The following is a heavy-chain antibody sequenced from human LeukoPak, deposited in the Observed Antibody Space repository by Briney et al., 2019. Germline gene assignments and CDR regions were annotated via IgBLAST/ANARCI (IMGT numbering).Heavy chain of an antibody. CDR2: ISSSSSYT. Sequence: PGGSLRLSCAASGFTFSSYAMHWVRQAPGKGLEWVSSISSSSSYTYYADSLKGRFTISRDNAKGSLYLEMNSLRAEDTAVYYCARKYSSGRTPYYYGMDVWGQGTTVTVSS. CDR1: GFTFSSYA. CDR3: ARKYSSGRTPYYYGMDV. V-gene: IGHV3-21*01. J-gene: IGHJ6*02. D-gene: IGHD6-19*01.